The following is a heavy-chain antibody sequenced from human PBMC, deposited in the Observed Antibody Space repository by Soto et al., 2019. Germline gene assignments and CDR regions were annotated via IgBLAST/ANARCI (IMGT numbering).Heavy chain of an antibody. J-gene: IGHJ6*02. CDR2: ISGSGGST. V-gene: IGHV3-23*01. Sequence: GGSLRLSCAASGFTFSSYAMSWVRQAPGKGLEWVSAISGSGGSTYYADSVKGRFTISRDKSKNTLYLQMRNLRAEDTAIYYCARVDTYDYYYAMDVWGQGTTVTVSS. CDR3: ARVDTYDYYYAMDV. D-gene: IGHD5-18*01. CDR1: GFTFSSYA.